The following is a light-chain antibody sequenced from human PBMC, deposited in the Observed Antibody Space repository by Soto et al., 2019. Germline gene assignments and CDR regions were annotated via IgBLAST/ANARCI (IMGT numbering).Light chain of an antibody. Sequence: DIQMTQSPSSLSASVGDRVTITCRANQDISYYLAWYQQKQGKVPKLLIYDASTLQSGVPSRYSGSGSGTEFTLTISGLLPEDFAAYHCQQLYTLPFTFGQGTRLEIK. V-gene: IGKV1-9*01. CDR2: DAS. CDR3: QQLYTLPFT. CDR1: QDISYY. J-gene: IGKJ5*01.